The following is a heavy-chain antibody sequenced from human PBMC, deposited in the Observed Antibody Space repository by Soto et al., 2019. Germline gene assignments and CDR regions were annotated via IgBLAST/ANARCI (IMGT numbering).Heavy chain of an antibody. J-gene: IGHJ3*01. CDR2: ISWNSGII. CDR1: GFTFEDYA. D-gene: IGHD1-26*01. Sequence: EMKLVESGGGSVQPGRSLRLSCAASGFTFEDYAVHWVRQGPGKGLEWVSGISWNSGIIEYADSVKGRFTITRDNARNSLYLDMNSLRPEDTALYYCAEDVEWGGSHLNKAFDVWGQGTMDSVSA. V-gene: IGHV3-9*01. CDR3: AEDVEWGGSHLNKAFDV.